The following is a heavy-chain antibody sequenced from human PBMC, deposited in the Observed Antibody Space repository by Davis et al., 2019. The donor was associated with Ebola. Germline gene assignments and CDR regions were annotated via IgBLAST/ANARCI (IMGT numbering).Heavy chain of an antibody. J-gene: IGHJ4*02. CDR1: GGSISSGGYS. Sequence: SETLSLTCSVSGGSISSGGYSWYWIRQAPGKGLEWIGHIFESGNTYVDPSLTSRVTISLDRSKNQFSLNLRSVTAADTAVYYCASRAAARYDYWGQGTPVTVSS. CDR2: IFESGNT. D-gene: IGHD6-13*01. CDR3: ASRAAARYDY. V-gene: IGHV4-30-2*01.